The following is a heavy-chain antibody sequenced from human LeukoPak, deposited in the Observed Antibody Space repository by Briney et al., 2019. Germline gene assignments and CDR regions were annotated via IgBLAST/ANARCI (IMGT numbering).Heavy chain of an antibody. J-gene: IGHJ3*02. CDR3: ASSYYDSSGYYRSWAFDI. CDR1: GGSIRSYN. V-gene: IGHV4-4*07. Sequence: SETLSLTCTVSGGSIRSYNWHWIRQPAGKGLEWIGRIYTSGSTNYNPSLKSRVTMSVDTSKNQFSLKLSSVTAADTAVYYCASSYYDSSGYYRSWAFDIWGQGTMVTVSS. D-gene: IGHD3-22*01. CDR2: IYTSGST.